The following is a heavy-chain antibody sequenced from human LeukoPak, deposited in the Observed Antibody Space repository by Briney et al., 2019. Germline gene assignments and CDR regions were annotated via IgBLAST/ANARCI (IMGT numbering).Heavy chain of an antibody. V-gene: IGHV3-21*01. J-gene: IGHJ6*03. Sequence: GGSLRLSCAASGFTFSSYSMNWVRLAPGKGLEWVSSISSSSSYIYYADSVKGRFTISRDNAKNSLYLQMNSLRAEDTAVYYCARDIAAAATYYYYYYMDVWGKGTTVTVSS. CDR1: GFTFSSYS. D-gene: IGHD6-13*01. CDR2: ISSSSSYI. CDR3: ARDIAAAATYYYYYYMDV.